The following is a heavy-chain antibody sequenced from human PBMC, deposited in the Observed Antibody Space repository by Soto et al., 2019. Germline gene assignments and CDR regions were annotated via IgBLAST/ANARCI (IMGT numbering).Heavy chain of an antibody. J-gene: IGHJ5*02. CDR3: ARHPERIAEIGWFDP. Sequence: AYLRLSCAASGFTFSSFSMNWVRQAPGKGLEWVSYISSSSSTIYYADSVKGRFTISRDNAKNSLYLQMNSLRAEDTAVYYCARHPERIAEIGWFDPWGQGTLVTVSS. CDR1: GFTFSSFS. D-gene: IGHD6-13*01. CDR2: ISSSSSTI. V-gene: IGHV3-48*01.